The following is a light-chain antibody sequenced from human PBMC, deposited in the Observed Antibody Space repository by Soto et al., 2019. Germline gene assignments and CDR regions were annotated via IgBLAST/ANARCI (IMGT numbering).Light chain of an antibody. CDR2: DVS. CDR1: SSDVGTYNY. V-gene: IGLV2-11*01. CDR3: CSYAGGYTHAV. J-gene: IGLJ2*01. Sequence: QSALTQPRSVSGPPGQSVSISCSGTSSDVGTYNYVSWYQQHPGKAPKLMIYDVSKRPSGVPDRFSGSKSGNTASLTISGLQDEDEAYYYCCSYAGGYTHAVFGRGTKVTVL.